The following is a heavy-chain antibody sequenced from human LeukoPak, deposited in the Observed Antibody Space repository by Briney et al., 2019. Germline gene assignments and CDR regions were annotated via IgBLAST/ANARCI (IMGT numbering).Heavy chain of an antibody. J-gene: IGHJ4*02. CDR1: GVSLSGYA. CDR2: ISRNGGT. V-gene: IGHV4-34*01. D-gene: IGHD3-3*01. CDR3: ARILCGHSTAACYTY. Sequence: SETLSLTCAVYGVSLSGYACSWVRQTPGKGLEWIGEISRNGGTIYNPSLRSRATMSLHTSENHFSLSLTSVTAADTAVYYCARILCGHSTAACYTYWGQGTLVTVSS.